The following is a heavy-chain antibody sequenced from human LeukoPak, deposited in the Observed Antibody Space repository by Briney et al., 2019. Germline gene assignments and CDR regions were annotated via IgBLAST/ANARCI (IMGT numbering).Heavy chain of an antibody. Sequence: GRSLRLSCAASGFTFSIYAMHWVRQAPGKGLEWMAVISYDGSNKYYADSVKGRFTISRDNSKNTLYLQMNSLRAEDTAVYYCAKGGYFDWLLSDFDYWGQGTLVTVSS. CDR3: AKGGYFDWLLSDFDY. V-gene: IGHV3-30-3*01. J-gene: IGHJ4*02. D-gene: IGHD3-9*01. CDR1: GFTFSIYA. CDR2: ISYDGSNK.